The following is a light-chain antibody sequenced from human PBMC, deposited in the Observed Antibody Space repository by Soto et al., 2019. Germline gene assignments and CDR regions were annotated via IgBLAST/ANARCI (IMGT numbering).Light chain of an antibody. Sequence: SVLTQPPSVSGSPGQSVTISCTGTSTDFVSYNRVSWYQQPPGTAPKLIIYEASNRPSGVPDRFSGSKSGNTASLTIPGLQAADEADYYCSLYTSENTYVFGTGTKV. CDR2: EAS. CDR1: STDFVSYNR. J-gene: IGLJ1*01. V-gene: IGLV2-18*01. CDR3: SLYTSENTYV.